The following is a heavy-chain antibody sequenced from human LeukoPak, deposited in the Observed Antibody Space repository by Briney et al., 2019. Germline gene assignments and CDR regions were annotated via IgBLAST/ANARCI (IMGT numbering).Heavy chain of an antibody. CDR3: ASLYCSSTSCYYAFDI. J-gene: IGHJ3*02. CDR2: IYYSGST. Sequence: SETLSLTCTVSGGSISSGGYYWSWIRQHPGKDLESMGYIYYSGSTYYNPSLKSRVTISVDTSKNQFSLKLSSVTAADTAVYYCASLYCSSTSCYYAFDIWGQGTMVTVSS. D-gene: IGHD2-2*01. CDR1: GGSISSGGYY. V-gene: IGHV4-31*03.